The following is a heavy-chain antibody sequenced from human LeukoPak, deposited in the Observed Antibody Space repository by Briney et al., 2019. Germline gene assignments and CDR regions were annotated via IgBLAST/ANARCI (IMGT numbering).Heavy chain of an antibody. CDR1: GCSISSYY. CDR3: ARSSIAVAHDAFDI. CDR2: IYYSGST. Sequence: SETLSLTCTVSGCSISSYYLSWIRQPPGKGLEWIWHIYYSGSTNYNPSLKSRVTISVDTSKNQFSLKLSSVTAADTAVYYCARSSIAVAHDAFDIWGQGTMVTVSS. J-gene: IGHJ3*02. D-gene: IGHD6-19*01. V-gene: IGHV4-59*01.